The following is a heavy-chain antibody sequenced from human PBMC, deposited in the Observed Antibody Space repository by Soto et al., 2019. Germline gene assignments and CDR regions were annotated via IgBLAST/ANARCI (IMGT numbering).Heavy chain of an antibody. V-gene: IGHV3-33*06. J-gene: IGHJ4*02. CDR2: IWYDGRNT. D-gene: IGHD5-12*01. Sequence: QVQLVESGGGVVQPGRSLRLSCAASGFTFNSYGMHWVRQAPGKGLEWVALIWYDGRNTYYADSVKGRFTVSRDNSKNTLSPQMTSLRAEDTAVYYCAKGRSRYSDYDLDYWGQGTLVTVSS. CDR1: GFTFNSYG. CDR3: AKGRSRYSDYDLDY.